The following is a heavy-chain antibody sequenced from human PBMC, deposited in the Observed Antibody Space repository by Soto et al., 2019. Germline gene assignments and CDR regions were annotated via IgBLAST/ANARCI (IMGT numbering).Heavy chain of an antibody. CDR3: AQGGGSLWS. CDR1: GGSFSNYY. V-gene: IGHV4-34*01. J-gene: IGHJ5*02. Sequence: QVQLQQWGAGLLKPSETLSLTCGVYGGSFSNYYWSWIRQPPGKGLEWIGEINHSRGTNYNPSLKSRVTISLDTSKNQFSLKLSSVTAADTAVYYCAQGGGSLWSWGQGTLVTVSS. D-gene: IGHD3-10*01. CDR2: INHSRGT.